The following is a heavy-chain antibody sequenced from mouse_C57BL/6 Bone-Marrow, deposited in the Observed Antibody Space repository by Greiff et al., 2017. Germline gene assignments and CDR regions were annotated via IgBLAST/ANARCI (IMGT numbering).Heavy chain of an antibody. D-gene: IGHD1-1*01. V-gene: IGHV10-1*01. CDR2: IRSKSNNYAT. CDR3: VRQPHYYGSSPWFAY. CDR1: GFSFNTYA. Sequence: EVKLVESGGGLVQPKGSLKLSCAASGFSFNTYAMNWVRQAPGKGLEWVARIRSKSNNYATYYADSVKDRFTISRDDSESMLYLQMNNLKTEDKAIYYCVRQPHYYGSSPWFAYWGQGTRV. J-gene: IGHJ3*01.